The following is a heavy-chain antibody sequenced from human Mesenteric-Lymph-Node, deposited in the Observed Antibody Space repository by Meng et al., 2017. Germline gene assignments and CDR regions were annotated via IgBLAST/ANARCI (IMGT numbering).Heavy chain of an antibody. J-gene: IGHJ5*02. CDR3: AKGYRSGWSRPLPDT. CDR1: GFVFSTDG. Sequence: GGSLRLSCAASGFVFSTDGMHWVRQAPGKGLEWVAMIWYDGRNQHYADSVKGRFTISRDNSRNTVSLQMNKLRAEDTAVYYCAKGYRSGWSRPLPDTWGQGTLVTVSS. V-gene: IGHV3-33*06. CDR2: IWYDGRNQ. D-gene: IGHD6-19*01.